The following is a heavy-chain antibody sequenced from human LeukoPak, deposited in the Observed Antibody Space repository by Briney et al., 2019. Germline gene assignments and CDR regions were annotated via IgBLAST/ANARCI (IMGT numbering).Heavy chain of an antibody. CDR1: GFTFSSYW. Sequence: PGGSLRLSCAASGFTFSSYWMTWVRRAPGKGLEWVANIKQDGTVTYSVDSVKGRFTISRDNAKKSLYLQMNSLRAEDTAVYYCGRLKNYALEYWGQGTLVTVSS. CDR3: GRLKNYALEY. D-gene: IGHD3-16*01. CDR2: IKQDGTVT. V-gene: IGHV3-7*05. J-gene: IGHJ4*02.